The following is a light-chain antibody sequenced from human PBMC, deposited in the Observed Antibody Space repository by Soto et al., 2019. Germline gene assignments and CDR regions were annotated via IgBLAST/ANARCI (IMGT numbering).Light chain of an antibody. CDR1: QSIRSW. CDR3: QHYNSYSEA. Sequence: DIQMTQSPSSVSASVGDRVTITCRASQSIRSWLAWYQRKPGKAPKLLIHDASTLESGVPSRFSGSGSGTEFTLTISSLQPDDFATYYCQHYNSYSEAFGQGTKVDIK. J-gene: IGKJ1*01. CDR2: DAS. V-gene: IGKV1-5*01.